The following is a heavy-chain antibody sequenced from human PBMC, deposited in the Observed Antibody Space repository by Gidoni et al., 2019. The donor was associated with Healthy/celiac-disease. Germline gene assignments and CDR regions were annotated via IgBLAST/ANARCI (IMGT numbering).Heavy chain of an antibody. CDR2: IYHSGST. V-gene: IGHV4-38-2*01. CDR1: GYSISSGYY. CDR3: ASRSSSWYFDY. D-gene: IGHD6-13*01. Sequence: QVQLQESGPGLVKPSETLSLTCAVSGYSISSGYYWGWIRQPPGKGLEWIGSIYHSGSTYYNPSLKSRVTISVDTSKNQFSLKLSSVNAADTAVYYCASRSSSWYFDYWGQGTLVTVSS. J-gene: IGHJ4*02.